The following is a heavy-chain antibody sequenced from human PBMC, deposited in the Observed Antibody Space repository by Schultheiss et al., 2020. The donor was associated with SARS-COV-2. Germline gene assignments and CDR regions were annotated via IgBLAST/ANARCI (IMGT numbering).Heavy chain of an antibody. CDR3: ASADGDY. CDR1: GYTFTGYY. D-gene: IGHD3-3*01. J-gene: IGHJ4*02. Sequence: ASVKVSCKASGYTFTGYYMHWVRQAPGQGLEWMGGFDPEDGETIYAQKFQGRVTMTEDTSTDTAYMELSSLRSEDTAVYYCASADGDYWGQGTLVTVSS. CDR2: FDPEDGET. V-gene: IGHV1-24*01.